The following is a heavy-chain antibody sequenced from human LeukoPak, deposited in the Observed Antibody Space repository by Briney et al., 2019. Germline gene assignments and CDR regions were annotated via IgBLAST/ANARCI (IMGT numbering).Heavy chain of an antibody. V-gene: IGHV1-2*02. CDR1: GYTFTGYY. J-gene: IGHJ4*02. Sequence: VASVKVSCKASGYTFTGYYLFWVRQAPGQGLERMGWINPNTGDTRYGQKFQGRVTLTRDTSIRTTYVELSSLRSDDTAVYYCARDERFCNGDNHYPDLGYWGQGTLVTVSS. D-gene: IGHD2-15*01. CDR3: ARDERFCNGDNHYPDLGY. CDR2: INPNTGDT.